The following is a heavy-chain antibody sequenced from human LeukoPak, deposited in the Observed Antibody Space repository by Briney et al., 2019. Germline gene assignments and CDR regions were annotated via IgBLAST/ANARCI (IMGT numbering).Heavy chain of an antibody. Sequence: SQTLSLTCTVSGGSISSGGYYWSWIRQPPGKGLEWIGYIYHSGSTYYNPSLKSRVTISVDRSKNQFSLKLSSVTAADTAVYFCARDQALYDSSGYAIYAMDVWGQGTTVTVSS. D-gene: IGHD3-22*01. V-gene: IGHV4-30-2*01. J-gene: IGHJ6*02. CDR1: GGSISSGGYY. CDR3: ARDQALYDSSGYAIYAMDV. CDR2: IYHSGST.